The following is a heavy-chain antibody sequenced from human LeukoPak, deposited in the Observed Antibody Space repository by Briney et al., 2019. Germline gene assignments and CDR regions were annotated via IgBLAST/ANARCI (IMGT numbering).Heavy chain of an antibody. CDR3: ARSGSYFRYYFDY. J-gene: IGHJ4*02. CDR2: ISSSGSTI. V-gene: IGHV3-48*03. CDR1: GFTFSSYE. D-gene: IGHD1-26*01. Sequence: GSLRLSCAASGFTFSSYEMNWVRQAPGKGLEWVSYISSSGSTIYYADSVKGRFTMSRDNAKNSLYLLMNSLRAEDTAVYYCARSGSYFRYYFDYWGQGTLVTVSS.